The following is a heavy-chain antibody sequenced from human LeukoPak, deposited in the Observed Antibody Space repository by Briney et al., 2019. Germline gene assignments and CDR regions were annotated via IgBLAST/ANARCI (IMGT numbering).Heavy chain of an antibody. CDR3: ARGPPRDYDSSGFYYNY. CDR1: GGSFSGYY. V-gene: IGHV4-34*01. Sequence: SETLSLTCAIYGGSFSGYYRSWIRQPPGKGLEWIGEINHSGFTNYNPSLKSRVTISEDTSKNQFSLKLSSVTAADTAVYYCARGPPRDYDSSGFYYNYWGQGTLVTVSS. J-gene: IGHJ4*02. D-gene: IGHD3-22*01. CDR2: INHSGFT.